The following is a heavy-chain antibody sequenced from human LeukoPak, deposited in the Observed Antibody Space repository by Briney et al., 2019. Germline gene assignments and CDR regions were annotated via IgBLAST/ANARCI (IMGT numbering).Heavy chain of an antibody. D-gene: IGHD4-17*01. CDR2: IYYSGST. CDR3: ARVAVTTFY. Sequence: SETLSLTCTVSGGSISSSSYYWGWIRQPPGKGLEWIGSIYYSGSTYYNPSLRSRVTISIDTSKNQFSLQLSSVTAADTAVYYCARVAVTTFYWGQGTLVTVSS. CDR1: GGSISSSSYY. J-gene: IGHJ4*02. V-gene: IGHV4-39*07.